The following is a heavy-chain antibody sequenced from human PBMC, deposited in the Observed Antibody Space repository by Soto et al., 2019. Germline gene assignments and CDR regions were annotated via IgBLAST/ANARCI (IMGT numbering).Heavy chain of an antibody. Sequence: SETLSLTCTVSGGSISSSSYYWGWIRQPPGKGLEWIGSIYYSGSTYYNPSLKSRVTISVDTSKNQFSLKLSSVTAADTAVYYCASPYCSGGSCYRGSGGWFDPWGQGTLVT. D-gene: IGHD2-15*01. J-gene: IGHJ5*02. CDR3: ASPYCSGGSCYRGSGGWFDP. V-gene: IGHV4-39*01. CDR2: IYYSGST. CDR1: GGSISSSSYY.